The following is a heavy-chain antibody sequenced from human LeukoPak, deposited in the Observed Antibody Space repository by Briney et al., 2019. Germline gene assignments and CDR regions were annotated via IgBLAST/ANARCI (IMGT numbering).Heavy chain of an antibody. D-gene: IGHD3-10*01. J-gene: IGHJ6*03. CDR1: GGSISSYY. Sequence: SETLSLTCTVSGGSISSYYWSWIRQPPGKGLEWIGYIYYSGSTTYNPSLKSRVTISVDTSKNQFSLKLSSVTAADTAVYYCARDQYGSGSRILYYYYYMDVWGKGTTVTISS. CDR3: ARDQYGSGSRILYYYYYMDV. CDR2: IYYSGST. V-gene: IGHV4-59*12.